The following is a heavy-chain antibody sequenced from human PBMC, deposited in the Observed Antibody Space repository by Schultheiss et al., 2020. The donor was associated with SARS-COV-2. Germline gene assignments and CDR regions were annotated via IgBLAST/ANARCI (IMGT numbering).Heavy chain of an antibody. CDR2: INPNSGGT. J-gene: IGHJ6*02. CDR1: GYTFIDYY. CDR3: ARPDGDYALYGMDV. Sequence: SVKVSCKASGYTFIDYYINWVRQAPGQGLEWVGRINPNSGGTNYAQKFQGRVTVTRDTSIRTAYMDLSRLRSDDTAVYYCARPDGDYALYGMDVWGQGTTVIVSS. V-gene: IGHV1-2*06. D-gene: IGHD4-17*01.